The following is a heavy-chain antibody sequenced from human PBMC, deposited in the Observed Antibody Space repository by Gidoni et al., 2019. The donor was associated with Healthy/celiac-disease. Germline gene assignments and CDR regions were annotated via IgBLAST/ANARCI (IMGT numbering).Heavy chain of an antibody. CDR2: ISYDGSNK. Sequence: QVQLVESGGGLVQPGRCLRLYCAASGFTFSSYAMHWVRQAPGQGLEWVAVISYDGSNKYYADSVKGRFAISRDNSKNTLYLQMNSLRAEDTAVYYCAVESAAGIGWGQGTLVTVSS. CDR3: AVESAAGIG. J-gene: IGHJ4*02. CDR1: GFTFSSYA. V-gene: IGHV3-30*09. D-gene: IGHD6-13*01.